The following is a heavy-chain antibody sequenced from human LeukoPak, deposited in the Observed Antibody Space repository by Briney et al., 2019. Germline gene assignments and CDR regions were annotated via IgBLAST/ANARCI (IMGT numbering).Heavy chain of an antibody. J-gene: IGHJ4*02. Sequence: GGSLRLSCAASGFTFSSYGMSWVRQAPGKGLEWVAFIRYDGSNKYYADSVKGRFTISRDNSKNTLYLQMNSLRAEDTAVYYCAITNDYGDYRSLGYWGQGTLVTVSS. V-gene: IGHV3-30*02. D-gene: IGHD4-17*01. CDR2: IRYDGSNK. CDR3: AITNDYGDYRSLGY. CDR1: GFTFSSYG.